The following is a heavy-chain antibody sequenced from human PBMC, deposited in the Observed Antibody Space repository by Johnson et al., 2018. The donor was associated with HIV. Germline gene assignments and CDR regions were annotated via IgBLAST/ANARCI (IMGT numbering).Heavy chain of an antibody. Sequence: VQLVESGGGLVKPGGSLRLSCAASGFTFSSYGMHWVRQAPGKGLEWVSGINWNGGSTGYADSVKGRFTISRDNAKNSLYLQMNSLRAEDTALYYCAREPMDCGGDCWGVFDLWGQGTMVTVSS. D-gene: IGHD2-21*02. CDR2: INWNGGST. V-gene: IGHV3-20*04. CDR3: AREPMDCGGDCWGVFDL. CDR1: GFTFSSYG. J-gene: IGHJ3*01.